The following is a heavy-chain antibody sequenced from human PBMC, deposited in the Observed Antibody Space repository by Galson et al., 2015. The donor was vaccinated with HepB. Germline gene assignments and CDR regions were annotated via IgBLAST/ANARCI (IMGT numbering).Heavy chain of an antibody. CDR3: ARGADIVVVPADHRSFYFDY. V-gene: IGHV4-30-2*01. Sequence: TLSLTCAVSGGSISSGGYSWSWIRQPPGKGLEWIGYIYHSGSTYYNPSLKSRVTISVDRSKNQFSLKLSSVTAADTAVYYCARGADIVVVPADHRSFYFDYWGQGTLVTVSS. CDR1: GGSISSGGYS. CDR2: IYHSGST. D-gene: IGHD2-2*01. J-gene: IGHJ4*02.